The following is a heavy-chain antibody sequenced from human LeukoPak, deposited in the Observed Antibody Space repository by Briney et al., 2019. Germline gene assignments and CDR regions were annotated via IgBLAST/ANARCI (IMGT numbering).Heavy chain of an antibody. CDR3: ASKPLTSSIAAVDH. CDR2: FDYRGRT. V-gene: IGHV4-39*01. Sequence: SETLSLTCTVSGGSISSGSHYWGRIRQPPRKGLEWIGSFDYRGRTYYSPSLKSRVTISVDTSKNQLSLKLTSVTAADTAVYYCASKPLTSSIAAVDHWGQGTLVTVSS. D-gene: IGHD6-13*01. J-gene: IGHJ4*02. CDR1: GGSISSGSHY.